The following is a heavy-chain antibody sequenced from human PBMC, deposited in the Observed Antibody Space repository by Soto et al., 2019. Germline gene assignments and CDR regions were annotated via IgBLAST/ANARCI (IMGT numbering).Heavy chain of an antibody. CDR3: DRGARDYSDSSGYPYYFDY. V-gene: IGHV4-30-4*01. J-gene: IGHJ4*02. D-gene: IGHD3-22*01. CDR2: IYYSGST. Sequence: QVQLQESGPGLVKPSQTLSLTCTVSGGSSSSGDYYWSWIRQPPGKGLECVGSIYYSGSTSYSPSLTSRVSVTIDRSKSQYSLKLSPVTGADTAVYYCDRGARDYSDSSGYPYYFDYWGQGPLVRVSS. CDR1: GGSSSSGDYY.